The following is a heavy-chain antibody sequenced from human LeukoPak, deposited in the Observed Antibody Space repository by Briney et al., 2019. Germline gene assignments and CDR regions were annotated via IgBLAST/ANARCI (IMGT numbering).Heavy chain of an antibody. Sequence: PGGSLRLSCVASGFTFSSYWMHWVRQAPGKGLVWVSRISNDGSSMNYADSVKGRFTISRDNAKNTLFLQMSSLRVEDTAVYYCARVGATSWYWGQGTLVTVSS. D-gene: IGHD1-26*01. CDR2: ISNDGSSM. CDR3: ARVGATSWY. J-gene: IGHJ4*02. V-gene: IGHV3-74*01. CDR1: GFTFSSYW.